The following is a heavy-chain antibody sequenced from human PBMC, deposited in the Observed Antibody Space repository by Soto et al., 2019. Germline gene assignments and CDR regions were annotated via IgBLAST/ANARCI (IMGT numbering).Heavy chain of an antibody. V-gene: IGHV3-23*01. D-gene: IGHD2-2*01. J-gene: IGHJ4*02. Sequence: EVQLLEAGGGLIQPGGSLRLSCAASGFSFTNYAMSWVRLAPGKGLEWVSAITGSGGDTYHADSVKGRFTISRDNAMNTLYLLMSSLRAEDTAIYYCAKGSASSRPYFFDFWGQGTLVTVSS. CDR1: GFSFTNYA. CDR2: ITGSGGDT. CDR3: AKGSASSRPYFFDF.